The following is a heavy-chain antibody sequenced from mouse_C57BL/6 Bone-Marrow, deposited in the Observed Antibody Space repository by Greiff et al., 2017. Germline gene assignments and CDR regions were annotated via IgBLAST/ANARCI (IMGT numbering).Heavy chain of an antibody. CDR3: ARSDLLLRNY. CDR2: IHPNSGST. V-gene: IGHV1-64*01. CDR1: GYTFTSYW. J-gene: IGHJ2*01. Sequence: VQLQQPGAELVKPGASVKLSCKASGYTFTSYWMHWVKQRPGPGLEWIGMIHPNSGSTNYNEKFKSKATLTVDKSSSTAYMQLSSLTSEDSAVYYCARSDLLLRNYWGQGTTLTVSS. D-gene: IGHD1-1*01.